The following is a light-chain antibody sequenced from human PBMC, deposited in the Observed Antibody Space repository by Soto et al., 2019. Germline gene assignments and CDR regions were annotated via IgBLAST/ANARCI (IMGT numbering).Light chain of an antibody. J-gene: IGLJ1*01. CDR3: SSYTSSSTLVV. CDR1: SSDVGGYNY. CDR2: DDS. Sequence: QSALTQPASVSGSPGQSITISCTGTSSDVGGYNYVSWYQQHPGKAPKLMIYDDSNRPSGVSNRFSGSTSGNTASLTISGLQAEDEADYYCSSYTSSSTLVVFGTGTKLTVL. V-gene: IGLV2-14*01.